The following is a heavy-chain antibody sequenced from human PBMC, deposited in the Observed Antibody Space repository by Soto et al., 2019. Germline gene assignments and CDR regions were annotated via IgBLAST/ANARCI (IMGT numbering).Heavy chain of an antibody. CDR3: AKSDYSGTTPHDAFDI. CDR2: ISGSGGST. CDR1: GFTFSSYA. D-gene: IGHD1-26*01. Sequence: PGGSLRLSCAASGFTFSSYAMSWVRQAPGKGLEWVSAISGSGGSTYYADSVKGRFTISRDNSKNTLYLQMNSLRAEDTAVYYCAKSDYSGTTPHDAFDIWGQGPMVTVSS. J-gene: IGHJ3*02. V-gene: IGHV3-23*01.